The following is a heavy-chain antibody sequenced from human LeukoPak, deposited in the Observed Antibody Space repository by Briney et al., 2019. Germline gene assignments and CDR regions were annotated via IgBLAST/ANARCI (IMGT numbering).Heavy chain of an antibody. CDR2: IYPGDSDT. J-gene: IGHJ5*02. D-gene: IGHD2-15*01. CDR1: RYSFTRYW. Sequence: GESLKISCKGSRYSFTRYWIGRVRQMPGKGLEWMGIIYPGDSDTRYSPSFQGQVTISADKSISTAYLQWSSLKASDTAMYYCAGWVADSNWFDPWGQGTLVTVSS. CDR3: AGWVADSNWFDP. V-gene: IGHV5-51*01.